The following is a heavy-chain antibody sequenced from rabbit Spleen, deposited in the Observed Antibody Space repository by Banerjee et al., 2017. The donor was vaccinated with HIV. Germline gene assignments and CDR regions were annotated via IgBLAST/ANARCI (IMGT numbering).Heavy chain of an antibody. D-gene: IGHD1-1*01. V-gene: IGHV1S45*01. CDR2: IHAGSGGDT. J-gene: IGHJ4*01. CDR3: ARDLVAVIGWNFNL. Sequence: LEESGRGLVQPEGSLALTCKASGFSFSSSYWICWVRQAPGKGLEWIACIHAGSGGDTYYASWAKGRFTISKTSSTTVTLQMTSLTGADTATYFCARDLVAVIGWNFNLWGPGTLVTVS. CDR1: GFSFSSSYW.